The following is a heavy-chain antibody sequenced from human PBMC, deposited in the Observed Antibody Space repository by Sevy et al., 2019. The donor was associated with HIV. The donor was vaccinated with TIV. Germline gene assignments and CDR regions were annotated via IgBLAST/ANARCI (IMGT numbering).Heavy chain of an antibody. J-gene: IGHJ4*02. CDR1: GFTFSSYW. CDR3: ARDLPPSATTVAHFDC. CDR2: IKQDGSEK. V-gene: IGHV3-7*01. D-gene: IGHD4-17*01. Sequence: GGSLRLSCAASGFTFSSYWMSWVRQAPGKGLEWVANIKQDGSEKYYVDSVKGRFTISRDNAKNSLYLQMNSLRAEDTAVYYCARDLPPSATTVAHFDCWGQGTLVTVSS.